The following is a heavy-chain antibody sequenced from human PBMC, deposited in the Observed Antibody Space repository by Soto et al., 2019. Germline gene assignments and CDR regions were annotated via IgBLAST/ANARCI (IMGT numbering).Heavy chain of an antibody. CDR1: GGSISSGGYY. CDR2: IYYSGST. Sequence: SETLSLTCTVSGGSISSGGYYWSWIRQHPGKGLEWIGYIYYSGSTYYNPSLKSRVTISVDMSKNQFSLKLSSVTAADTAVYYCARVPVVVAASAFDIWGQGTMVTVSS. V-gene: IGHV4-31*03. D-gene: IGHD2-15*01. J-gene: IGHJ3*02. CDR3: ARVPVVVAASAFDI.